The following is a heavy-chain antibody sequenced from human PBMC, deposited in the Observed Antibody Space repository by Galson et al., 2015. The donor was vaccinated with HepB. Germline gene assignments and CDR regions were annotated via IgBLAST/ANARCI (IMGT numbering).Heavy chain of an antibody. Sequence: ETLSLTCGVYGGSFGYDYWSWIRQPPGKGLEWIGEVNHSGNTNYNPSLKSRVTISVDTSKNQFSLKLTSVTAADTAVYYCARGEDFGDPDYYYGMDVWGQGTTVTVSS. CDR2: VNHSGNT. D-gene: IGHD4-17*01. CDR1: GGSFGYDY. CDR3: ARGEDFGDPDYYYGMDV. V-gene: IGHV4-34*01. J-gene: IGHJ6*02.